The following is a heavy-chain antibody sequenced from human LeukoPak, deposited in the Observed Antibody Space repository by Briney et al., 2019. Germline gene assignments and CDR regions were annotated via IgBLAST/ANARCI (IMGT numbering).Heavy chain of an antibody. Sequence: ASVEVSCKASGGTFSSYAISWVRQAPGQGLEWMGGIIPIFGTANYAQKFQGRVTITTDESTSTAYMELSSLRSEDTAVYYCATGGLWFGELFKGMDVWGQGTTVTVSS. D-gene: IGHD3-10*01. J-gene: IGHJ6*02. V-gene: IGHV1-69*05. CDR1: GGTFSSYA. CDR3: ATGGLWFGELFKGMDV. CDR2: IIPIFGTA.